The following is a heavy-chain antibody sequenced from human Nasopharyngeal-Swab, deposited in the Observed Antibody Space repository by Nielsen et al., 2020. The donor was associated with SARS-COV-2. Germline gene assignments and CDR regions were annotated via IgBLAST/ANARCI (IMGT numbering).Heavy chain of an antibody. CDR3: ARRDGSYWNLDL. D-gene: IGHD3-10*01. V-gene: IGHV5-51*01. CDR1: GYSFTSYW. Sequence: KVSCKGSGYSFTSYWIGWVRQMPGNGLEWMGIIYPGDSDTIYSPSFKGQVTISVDKSISTAYLQWSSLKASDTAIYYCARRDGSYWNLDLWGRGTLVTVSS. J-gene: IGHJ2*01. CDR2: IYPGDSDT.